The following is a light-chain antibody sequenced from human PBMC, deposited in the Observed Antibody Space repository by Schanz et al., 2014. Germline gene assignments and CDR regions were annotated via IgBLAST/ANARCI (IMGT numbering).Light chain of an antibody. Sequence: QSVLTQPPSVSGAPGQRVTISCTGSSSSFGAGYDVHWYQQLPGTAPKLLIYRSINRPSGVPDRFSGSKSGTSASLAITGLQAEDEADYYCQSFDSSLTHRVFGGGTKLTVL. V-gene: IGLV1-40*01. CDR2: RSI. J-gene: IGLJ3*02. CDR3: QSFDSSLTHRV. CDR1: SSSFGAGYD.